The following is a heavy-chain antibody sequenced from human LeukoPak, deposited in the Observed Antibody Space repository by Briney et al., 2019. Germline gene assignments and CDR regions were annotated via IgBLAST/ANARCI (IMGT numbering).Heavy chain of an antibody. CDR3: APEGETGDRDGYFDF. Sequence: GGSLRLSCAASGFTFTNYAMHWVRQAPGKGLEWVAFIRYDGSLKYYLDSVKGRFTISRDNSKNTLYLQMDSLRAEDTAVYYCAPEGETGDRDGYFDFWGQGTLVTVSS. D-gene: IGHD2-21*02. V-gene: IGHV3-30*02. CDR2: IRYDGSLK. J-gene: IGHJ4*02. CDR1: GFTFTNYA.